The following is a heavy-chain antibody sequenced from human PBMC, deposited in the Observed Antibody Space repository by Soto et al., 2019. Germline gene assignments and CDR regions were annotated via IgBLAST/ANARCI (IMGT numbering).Heavy chain of an antibody. CDR1: GFTFSSYE. CDR3: ARDRKDYDSSGYYLDAFDI. Sequence: EVQLVESGGGLVQPGGSLRLSCAASGFTFSSYEMNWVRQAPGKGLEWVSYISSSGSTIYYADSVKGRFTISRDNDKNSLYLQMNSLRAEDTAVYYCARDRKDYDSSGYYLDAFDIWGQGTMVTVSS. J-gene: IGHJ3*02. V-gene: IGHV3-48*03. D-gene: IGHD3-22*01. CDR2: ISSSGSTI.